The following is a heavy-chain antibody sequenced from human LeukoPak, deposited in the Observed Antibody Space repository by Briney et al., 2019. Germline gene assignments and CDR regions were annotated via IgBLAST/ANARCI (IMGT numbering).Heavy chain of an antibody. CDR1: GYTLTELS. D-gene: IGHD2-21*02. Sequence: GASVKVSCKVSGYTLTELSMHWVRQAPGKGLEWMGGFDPEDGETIYAQKFQGRVTMTEDTSTDTAYMELSSLRSEDTAVYYCATGPLPAHIVVVTAQDAFDIWGQGTMVTVSS. V-gene: IGHV1-24*01. CDR3: ATGPLPAHIVVVTAQDAFDI. J-gene: IGHJ3*02. CDR2: FDPEDGET.